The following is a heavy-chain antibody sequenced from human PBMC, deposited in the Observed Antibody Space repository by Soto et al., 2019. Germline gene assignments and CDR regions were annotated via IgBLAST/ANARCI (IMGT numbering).Heavy chain of an antibody. CDR1: AGSFSDNY. J-gene: IGHJ5*01. CDR3: ARGLTYCSSSTCAETRFDS. Sequence: PSETLSLTCAVHAGSFSDNYWSWIRQPPGKGLEWIGEINQSGSTNYNPSLKSRVTISVDTSKNQFSLKLRSVTAADTAVYYCARGLTYCSSSTCAETRFDSWGQGTLVTVSS. CDR2: INQSGST. D-gene: IGHD2-2*01. V-gene: IGHV4-34*01.